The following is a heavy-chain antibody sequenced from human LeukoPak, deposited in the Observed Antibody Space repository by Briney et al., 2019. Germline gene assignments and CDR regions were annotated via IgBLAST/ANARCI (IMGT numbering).Heavy chain of an antibody. D-gene: IGHD3-16*02. Sequence: SQTLSLTCTVPGGSISSYYWSWIRQPPGKGLEWIGYIYYSGSTNYNPSLKSRVTISVDTSKNQFSLRLSSVTAADTAVYYCARVPYYDYVWGSYRYKRAPNFDYWGQGTLVTASS. V-gene: IGHV4-59*01. J-gene: IGHJ4*02. CDR2: IYYSGST. CDR1: GGSISSYY. CDR3: ARVPYYDYVWGSYRYKRAPNFDY.